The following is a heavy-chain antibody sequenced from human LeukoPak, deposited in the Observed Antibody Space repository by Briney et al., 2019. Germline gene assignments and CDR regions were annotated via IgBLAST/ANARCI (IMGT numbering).Heavy chain of an antibody. J-gene: IGHJ6*03. D-gene: IGHD2-2*01. CDR1: GYTFTSYG. V-gene: IGHV1-18*01. CDR2: ISAYNGNT. CDR3: ARAGVVPAARGDYYYYYMDV. Sequence: ASVKVSCKASGYTFTSYGISWVRQAPGQGLEWMGWISAYNGNTNYAQKLQGRVTMTTDTSTSTAYMELRSLRSDDTAVYYCARAGVVPAARGDYYYYYMDVRGKGTTVTISS.